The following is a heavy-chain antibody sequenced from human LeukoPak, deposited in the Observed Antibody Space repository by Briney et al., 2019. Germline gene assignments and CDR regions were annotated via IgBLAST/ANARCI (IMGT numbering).Heavy chain of an antibody. Sequence: GESLKISCKGSGYSFTSYWIGWVRQMPGKGLEWMGIIYPGDSDTRYSSSFQGQVTISADKSISTAYLQWSSLKASDTAMYYCARLGAYCGGDCYPDFDYWGQGTLVTVSP. CDR3: ARLGAYCGGDCYPDFDY. J-gene: IGHJ4*02. V-gene: IGHV5-51*01. CDR1: GYSFTSYW. D-gene: IGHD2-21*02. CDR2: IYPGDSDT.